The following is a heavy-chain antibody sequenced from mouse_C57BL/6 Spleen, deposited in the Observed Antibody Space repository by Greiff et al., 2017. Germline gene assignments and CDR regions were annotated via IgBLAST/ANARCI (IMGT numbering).Heavy chain of an antibody. J-gene: IGHJ4*01. Sequence: EVHLVESGGGLVQPKGSLKLSCAASGFSFNTYAMNWVRQAPGKGLEWVARIRSKSNNYATYYADSVKDRFTISRDDSESMLYLQMNNLKTEDTAMYYCVSDDYDDGGGYAMDYWGQGTSVTVSS. CDR1: GFSFNTYA. CDR3: VSDDYDDGGGYAMDY. D-gene: IGHD2-4*01. V-gene: IGHV10-1*01. CDR2: IRSKSNNYAT.